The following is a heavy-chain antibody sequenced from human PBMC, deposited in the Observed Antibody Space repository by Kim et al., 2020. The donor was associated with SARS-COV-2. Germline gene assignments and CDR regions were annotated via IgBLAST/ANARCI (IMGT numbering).Heavy chain of an antibody. J-gene: IGHJ4*02. CDR2: ISGSGGST. V-gene: IGHV3-23*01. Sequence: GGSLRPSCAASGFTFSSYAMSWVRQAPGKGLEWVSAISGSGGSTYYADSVKGRFTISRDNSKNTLYLQMNSLRAENTAVYYCVAAAGTGYFDYWGQGTLVTVSS. CDR1: GFTFSSYA. D-gene: IGHD6-13*01. CDR3: VAAAGTGYFDY.